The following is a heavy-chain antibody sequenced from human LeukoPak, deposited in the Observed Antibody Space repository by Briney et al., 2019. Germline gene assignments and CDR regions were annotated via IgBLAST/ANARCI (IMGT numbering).Heavy chain of an antibody. CDR3: AKGGVAYRSLYFDF. CDR1: GGTFSSYA. CDR2: IIPIFGTA. D-gene: IGHD2-8*02. Sequence: GASVKVSCKASGGTFSSYAISWVRQAPGQGLEWMGGIIPIFGTANYAQKFQGRVTITADKSTSTAYMELSSLRSEDTAVYYCAKGGVAYRSLYFDFWGQGTLVTVSS. V-gene: IGHV1-69*06. J-gene: IGHJ4*02.